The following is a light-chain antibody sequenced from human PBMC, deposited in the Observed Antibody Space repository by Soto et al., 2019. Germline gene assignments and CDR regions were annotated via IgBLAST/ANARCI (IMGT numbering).Light chain of an antibody. J-gene: IGKJ4*01. CDR2: RTS. CDR1: QGIGNT. V-gene: IGKV3-15*01. CDR3: QHYANWPLT. Sequence: EIVMTQSPATLSVSPGEGATLSCRASQGIGNTLARYQQNPGQTPRLHIYRTSIRATGVAARFSGSASGIEFTLSITSLQSEDFAVYYFQHYANWPLTFGGGTKIESK.